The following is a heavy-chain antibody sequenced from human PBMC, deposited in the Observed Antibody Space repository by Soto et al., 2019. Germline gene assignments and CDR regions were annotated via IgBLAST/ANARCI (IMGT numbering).Heavy chain of an antibody. D-gene: IGHD6-6*01. CDR1: GYTFSDFY. J-gene: IGHJ6*02. CDR2: MHPNNGGT. CDR3: ATESKIAVRVPGDV. Sequence: ASVKVSCKASGYTFSDFYLHWVRQAPGQALEWVGWMHPNNGGTNYAQKFRGRVTMTRDTSITTAFMELSSLSADDTAVYYCATESKIAVRVPGDVWGQGTTVTVSS. V-gene: IGHV1-2*02.